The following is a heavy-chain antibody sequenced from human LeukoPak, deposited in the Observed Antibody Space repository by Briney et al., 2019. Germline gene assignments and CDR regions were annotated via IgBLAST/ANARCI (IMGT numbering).Heavy chain of an antibody. CDR3: ARVVDTHFDY. CDR1: RFTLSSYW. Sequence: GGSLRLSCAASRFTLSSYWMHWVRQAPGRGLVWVSRIKSDGSTTTYADSVKGRFTSSRDNAKNTLYLQMNSLRAEDTAVYYCARVVDTHFDYWGQGTLVTVSS. J-gene: IGHJ4*02. CDR2: IKSDGSTT. V-gene: IGHV3-74*01. D-gene: IGHD5-18*01.